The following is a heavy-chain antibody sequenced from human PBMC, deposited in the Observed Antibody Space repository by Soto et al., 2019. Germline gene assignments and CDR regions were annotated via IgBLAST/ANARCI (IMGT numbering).Heavy chain of an antibody. D-gene: IGHD1-1*01. J-gene: IGHJ4*02. V-gene: IGHV3-74*01. CDR2: INPDGSST. Sequence: SWGSLRLSCAVSGFTFSGYWMHWVRQAPGKGLAWVSRINPDGSSTSYADSVKGRFTISRDNAGSTLYLQMISLRAEDTAVYYCTRDPPGTGIDYWGEVTMGTVSS. CDR1: GFTFSGYW. CDR3: TRDPPGTGIDY.